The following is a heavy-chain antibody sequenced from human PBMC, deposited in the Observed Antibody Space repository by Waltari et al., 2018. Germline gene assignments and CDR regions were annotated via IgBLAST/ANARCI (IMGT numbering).Heavy chain of an antibody. D-gene: IGHD3-3*01. CDR1: GFRFIDFA. CDR2: IRGSGDST. V-gene: IGHV3-23*01. J-gene: IGHJ4*02. Sequence: QLLESGGGLVQPGGSLGLSCAASGFRFIDFAINWVRQAPGKGLEWVSGIRGSGDSTYYANSVKGRFTIARDNSKNTLSLQMDGLRAEDTAVYYCAKGRGYDFFDSWGQGTLVTVSS. CDR3: AKGRGYDFFDS.